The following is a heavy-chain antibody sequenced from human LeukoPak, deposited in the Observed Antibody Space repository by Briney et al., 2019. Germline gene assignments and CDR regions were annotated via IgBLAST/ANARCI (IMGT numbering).Heavy chain of an antibody. J-gene: IGHJ6*03. V-gene: IGHV1-2*02. CDR1: GYTFTGYY. D-gene: IGHD4-11*01. CDR3: ARTSSRSDYSNSRTNYYYYYMDV. CDR2: INPNSGGK. Sequence: AAVSVSCKASGYTFTGYYMHWVRHAPGQGLEWLGWINPNSGGKNYAQRFQGRVTMTRETSITTAHMTLSRPRSDDTAVYYCARTSSRSDYSNSRTNYYYYYMDVWGKGTTVTASS.